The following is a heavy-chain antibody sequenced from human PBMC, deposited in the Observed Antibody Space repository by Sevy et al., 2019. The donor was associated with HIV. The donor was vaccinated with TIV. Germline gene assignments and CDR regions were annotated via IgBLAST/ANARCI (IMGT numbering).Heavy chain of an antibody. D-gene: IGHD7-27*01. V-gene: IGHV1-2*02. J-gene: IGHJ3*02. Sequence: ASVKVSCKASGYTFTGYYMHWVRQAAGQGLEWMGWINPNSGGTNYAQKFQGRVTMTRDTSISTAYMELSRLRSDDTAVYYCARSIALAGGAFDIWGQGTMVTVSS. CDR2: INPNSGGT. CDR3: ARSIALAGGAFDI. CDR1: GYTFTGYY.